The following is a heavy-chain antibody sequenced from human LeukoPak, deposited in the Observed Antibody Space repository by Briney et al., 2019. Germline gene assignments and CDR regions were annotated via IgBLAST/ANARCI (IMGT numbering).Heavy chain of an antibody. Sequence: GGSLRLSCAASGFTFSTYSMNWVRQAPGKGLEWVSFISGGGSYIYYAESVKGRFTISRDNARNSLYLQMNSLRAEDTAIYYCARDRVASGRFGEVASWGQGTLVTVSS. CDR2: ISGGGSYI. CDR3: ARDRVASGRFGEVAS. CDR1: GFTFSTYS. V-gene: IGHV3-21*01. D-gene: IGHD3-10*01. J-gene: IGHJ5*02.